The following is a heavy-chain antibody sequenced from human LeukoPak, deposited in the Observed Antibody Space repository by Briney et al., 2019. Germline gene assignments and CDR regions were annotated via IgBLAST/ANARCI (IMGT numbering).Heavy chain of an antibody. Sequence: ASVKVTCKASGYSFTGYYIHWVRQAPGLGLEWMGWTSPNSDATSHAQQFQGRVTMTCDRSISTAYMELSSLRSDDTAIYYCARSLRTAGYWGQGTLVTVSS. CDR2: TSPNSDAT. D-gene: IGHD6-19*01. CDR3: ARSLRTAGY. V-gene: IGHV1-2*02. J-gene: IGHJ4*02. CDR1: GYSFTGYY.